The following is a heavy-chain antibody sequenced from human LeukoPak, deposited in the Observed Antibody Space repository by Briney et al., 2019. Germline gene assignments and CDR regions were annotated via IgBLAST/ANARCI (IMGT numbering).Heavy chain of an antibody. J-gene: IGHJ6*03. CDR3: ARSDNFYYYMDV. CDR2: IYPADSNT. CDR1: GYSFTSYW. D-gene: IGHD2-21*01. Sequence: GESLKISCKSSGYSFTSYWIGWVRQMPGKGLEWMGIIYPADSNTRYRPSFQGQVSISADKSISTAYLQWSSLKASDTAMYYCARSDNFYYYMDVWGKGTTVTVSS. V-gene: IGHV5-51*01.